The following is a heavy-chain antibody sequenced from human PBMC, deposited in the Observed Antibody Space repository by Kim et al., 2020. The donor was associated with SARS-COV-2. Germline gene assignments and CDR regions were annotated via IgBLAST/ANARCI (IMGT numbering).Heavy chain of an antibody. D-gene: IGHD1-26*01. Sequence: ASVKVSCKASGYTFTSYDINWVRQATGQGLEWMGWMNPNSGNTGYAQKFQGRVTMTRNTSISTAYMELSSLRSEDTAVYYCARQAHSGRYGYWFYPWGQGTLVTFSS. CDR3: ARQAHSGRYGYWFYP. J-gene: IGHJ5*02. CDR1: GYTFTSYD. CDR2: MNPNSGNT. V-gene: IGHV1-8*01.